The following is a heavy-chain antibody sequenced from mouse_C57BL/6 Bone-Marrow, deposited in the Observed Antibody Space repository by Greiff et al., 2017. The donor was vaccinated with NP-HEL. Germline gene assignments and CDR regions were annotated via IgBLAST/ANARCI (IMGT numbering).Heavy chain of an antibody. CDR1: GYTFTSYW. J-gene: IGHJ3*01. CDR3: ARGDGYFAWFAY. V-gene: IGHV1-55*01. D-gene: IGHD2-3*01. Sequence: QVHLQQPGAELVKPGASVKLSCKASGYTFTSYWITWVKQRPGPGLEWIGDIYPGSGSTNYNEKFKSKATLTVDTSSSTAYMQLSSLTSEDSAVYYCARGDGYFAWFAYWGQGTLVTVSA. CDR2: IYPGSGST.